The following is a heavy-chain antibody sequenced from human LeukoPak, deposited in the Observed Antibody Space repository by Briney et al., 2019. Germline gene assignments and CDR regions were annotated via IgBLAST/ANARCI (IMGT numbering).Heavy chain of an antibody. CDR3: ARAGETYYYDSSGYFDNWFDP. Sequence: SETLSLTCTVSGASVSSGSYYWSWIRQPPGKGLEWIGYIYYSGSTYYNPSLKSRVTISVDTSKNQFSLKLSSVTAADTAVYYCARAGETYYYDSSGYFDNWFDPWGQGTLVTVSS. CDR1: GASVSSGSYY. V-gene: IGHV4-30-4*08. J-gene: IGHJ5*02. D-gene: IGHD3-22*01. CDR2: IYYSGST.